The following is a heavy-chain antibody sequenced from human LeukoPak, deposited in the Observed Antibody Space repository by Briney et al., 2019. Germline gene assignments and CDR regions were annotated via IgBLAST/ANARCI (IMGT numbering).Heavy chain of an antibody. D-gene: IGHD2-15*01. CDR2: INPSSGDT. J-gene: IGHJ4*02. CDR3: ARDPSPWGYVYFDY. V-gene: IGHV1-46*01. CDR1: GYTFSNYF. Sequence: ASVTVSCKASGYTFSNYFLHWVRQAPGQGLEWMGIINPSSGDTNYAQKFQGRLTMTRDMSTTTVYMELSGLRSQDTGVYYCARDPSPWGYVYFDYWGQGILVTVSS.